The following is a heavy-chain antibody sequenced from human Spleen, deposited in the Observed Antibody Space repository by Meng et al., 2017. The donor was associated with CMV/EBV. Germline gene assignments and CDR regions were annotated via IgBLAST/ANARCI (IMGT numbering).Heavy chain of an antibody. Sequence: AAAGFMFGRYGTHWVRQTPGKGLEWLAYIRFDGSNRYYADSAKGRFTISKDNFNRSVYLQMNSLRPEDTGVYYCAKDPEKTDRSSDYWGQGTLVTVSS. D-gene: IGHD3-10*01. CDR3: AKDPEKTDRSSDY. CDR2: IRFDGSNR. CDR1: GFMFGRYG. J-gene: IGHJ4*02. V-gene: IGHV3-30*02.